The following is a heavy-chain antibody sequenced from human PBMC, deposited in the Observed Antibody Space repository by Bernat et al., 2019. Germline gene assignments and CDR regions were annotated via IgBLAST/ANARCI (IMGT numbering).Heavy chain of an antibody. CDR2: IYSDEDK. V-gene: IGHV2-5*02. J-gene: IGHJ4*02. CDR1: GFSLSTSGLA. Sequence: QITLKESGPTLVKPTQTLTLTCTFSGFSLSTSGLAVGWIRQPPGKALEWLALIYSDEDKRYSPSLRSRLTITKDTSKNQVVLTMTNMDPVDTATYYCAHLKQLVPDYWGQGTLVTVSS. CDR3: AHLKQLVPDY. D-gene: IGHD6-13*01.